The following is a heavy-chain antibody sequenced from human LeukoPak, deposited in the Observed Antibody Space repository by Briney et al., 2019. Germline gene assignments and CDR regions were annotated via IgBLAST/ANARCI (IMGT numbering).Heavy chain of an antibody. Sequence: ASVKVSCKASGYTFTSYYMHWVRQAPGQGVEWMGWFNTNTGNPTYAQGFTGRFVFSLDTSVSTAYLQISSLKAEDTAVYYCATVGDCTNGVCLNSDYWGQGTLVTVSS. CDR1: GYTFTSYY. D-gene: IGHD2-8*01. CDR2: FNTNTGNP. CDR3: ATVGDCTNGVCLNSDY. V-gene: IGHV7-4-1*02. J-gene: IGHJ4*02.